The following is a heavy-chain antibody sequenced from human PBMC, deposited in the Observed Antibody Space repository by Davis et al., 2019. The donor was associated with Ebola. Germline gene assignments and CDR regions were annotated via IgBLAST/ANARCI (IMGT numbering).Heavy chain of an antibody. CDR3: ARGGIAAAGRFDY. D-gene: IGHD6-13*01. V-gene: IGHV3-48*04. CDR2: ISSSSSTI. Sequence: GESLKISCVASGFTFSSYNMNWVRQAPGKGLEWVSYISSSSSTIYYADSVKGRFTISRDNAKNSLYLQMNSLRAEDTAVYYCARGGIAAAGRFDYWGQGTLVTVSS. CDR1: GFTFSSYN. J-gene: IGHJ4*02.